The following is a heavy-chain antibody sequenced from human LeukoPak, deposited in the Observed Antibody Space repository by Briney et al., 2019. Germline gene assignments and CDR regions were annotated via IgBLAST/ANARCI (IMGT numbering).Heavy chain of an antibody. CDR3: ARDYQDSSGYYYFDY. CDR1: GFTFSSYS. CDR2: IYSGGST. D-gene: IGHD3-22*01. Sequence: GGSLRLSCAASGFTFSSYSMNWVRQAPGKGLECVSVIYSGGSTYYADSVKGRFTISRDNSKNTLYLQMNSLRAEDTAVYYCARDYQDSSGYYYFDYWGQGTLVTVSS. J-gene: IGHJ4*02. V-gene: IGHV3-53*01.